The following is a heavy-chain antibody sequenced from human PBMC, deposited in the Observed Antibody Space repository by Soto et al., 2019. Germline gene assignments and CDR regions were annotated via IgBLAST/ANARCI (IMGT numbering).Heavy chain of an antibody. Sequence: LSCTGFGMHWVRQAPGKGLEWVAVIRYDGSNIYYADSVQGRFTISRDNSKNTLYLQMNSLRAEDTAVYYCARGRQYGYYVDYWGQGTLVTVSS. D-gene: IGHD3-10*01. CDR3: ARGRQYGYYVDY. V-gene: IGHV3-33*01. CDR1: LSCTGFG. CDR2: IRYDGSNI. J-gene: IGHJ4*02.